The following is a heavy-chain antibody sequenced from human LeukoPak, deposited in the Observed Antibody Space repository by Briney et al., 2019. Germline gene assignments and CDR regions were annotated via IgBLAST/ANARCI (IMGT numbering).Heavy chain of an antibody. CDR3: ASSKNWNYVY. Sequence: GASVKVSCKASGGTFSSYAISWVRQAPGQGLEWMGGIIPIFGTANYAQKFQGRVTITADESTSTAYMELSSLRSEDTAVYYCASSKNWNYVYWGQGTLVTVSS. D-gene: IGHD1-7*01. CDR2: IIPIFGTA. CDR1: GGTFSSYA. J-gene: IGHJ4*02. V-gene: IGHV1-69*13.